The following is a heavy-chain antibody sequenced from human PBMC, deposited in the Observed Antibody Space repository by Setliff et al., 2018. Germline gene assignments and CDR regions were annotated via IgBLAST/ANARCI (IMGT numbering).Heavy chain of an antibody. D-gene: IGHD1-26*01. CDR2: ISSTITST. J-gene: IGHJ4*02. Sequence: GGSLRLSCAASGFTFSSSAMAWVRQAPGKGLEWVSAISSTITSTYYADSVKGRFTISRDNSKNTLYLQMNSLRAEGTAVYYCCSGSYLFVYWGQGSLVTVSS. CDR3: CSGSYLFVY. V-gene: IGHV3-23*01. CDR1: GFTFSSSA.